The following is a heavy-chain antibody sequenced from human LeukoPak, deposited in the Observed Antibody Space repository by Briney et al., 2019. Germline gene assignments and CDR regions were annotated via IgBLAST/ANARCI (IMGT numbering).Heavy chain of an antibody. CDR1: GGSISSSSYY. Sequence: SETLSLTCTVSGGSISSSSYYWGWIRQPPGKGLEWIGSIYYSGSTYYNPSLKSRVTISVDTSKNQFSLKLSSVTAADTAVYYCARLLADFGHYSDYWGQGTLVTVSS. D-gene: IGHD3-10*01. CDR2: IYYSGST. CDR3: ARLLADFGHYSDY. J-gene: IGHJ4*02. V-gene: IGHV4-39*01.